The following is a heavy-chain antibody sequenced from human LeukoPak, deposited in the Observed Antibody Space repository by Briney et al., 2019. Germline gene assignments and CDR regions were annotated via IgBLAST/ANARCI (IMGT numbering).Heavy chain of an antibody. V-gene: IGHV3-23*01. CDR2: INSGGST. CDR1: GSTFSNYA. J-gene: IGHJ4*02. Sequence: GGSLRLSCAASGSTFSNYAMTWVRQAPGKGLEWVSAINSGGSTYYADSVKGRFTISRDNSKNTLYLQMNSLRAEDTAVYYCARDGGSGWAFDYWGQGTLVTVSS. D-gene: IGHD3-16*01. CDR3: ARDGGSGWAFDY.